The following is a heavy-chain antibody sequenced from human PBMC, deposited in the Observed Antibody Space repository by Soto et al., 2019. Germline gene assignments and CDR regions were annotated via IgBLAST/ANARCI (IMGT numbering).Heavy chain of an antibody. J-gene: IGHJ5*02. CDR1: GYTLTELS. CDR3: ATLPSMTTVFPNWFDP. V-gene: IGHV1-24*01. D-gene: IGHD4-4*01. Sequence: ASVKVSCKVSGYTLTELSMHWVRQAPGKGLEWMGGFDPEDGETIYAQKFQGRVTMTEDTSTDTAYMELSSLRSEDTAVYYCATLPSMTTVFPNWFDPWGQGTLVTVS. CDR2: FDPEDGET.